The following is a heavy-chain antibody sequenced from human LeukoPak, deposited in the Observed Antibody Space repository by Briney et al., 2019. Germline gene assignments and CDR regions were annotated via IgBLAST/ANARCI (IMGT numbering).Heavy chain of an antibody. Sequence: GGSLRLSCAASGFTFSSYWMSWVRQAPGKGLEWVANIKQDGSEKYYVDSVKGRFTISRDNAKNSLSLQMNSLRVEDTAVYYCARVRDGGRSGAWPQDYWGQGSLVTVSS. J-gene: IGHJ4*02. V-gene: IGHV3-7*05. CDR1: GFTFSSYW. CDR2: IKQDGSEK. D-gene: IGHD5-24*01. CDR3: ARVRDGGRSGAWPQDY.